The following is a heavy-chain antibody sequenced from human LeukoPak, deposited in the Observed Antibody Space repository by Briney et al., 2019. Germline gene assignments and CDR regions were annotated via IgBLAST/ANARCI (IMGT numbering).Heavy chain of an antibody. D-gene: IGHD6-19*01. J-gene: IGHJ4*02. CDR3: AKDYSSGGELVAYFDY. CDR2: ISGSGGST. CDR1: GFTFSSYA. Sequence: PGGSLRLSCAASGFTFSSYAMSWVRQAPGKGLEWVSAISGSGGSTYYADSVEGRFTISRDNSKNTLYLQMNSLRAEDTAVYYCAKDYSSGGELVAYFDYWGQGTLVTVSS. V-gene: IGHV3-23*01.